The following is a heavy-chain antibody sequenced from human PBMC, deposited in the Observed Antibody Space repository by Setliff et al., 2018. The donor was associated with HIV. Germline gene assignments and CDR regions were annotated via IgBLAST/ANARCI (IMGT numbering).Heavy chain of an antibody. CDR2: IYYSGST. V-gene: IGHV4-59*06. D-gene: IGHD3-10*01. Sequence: PSETLSLTCAVYGGSLRNYYWSWIRQPPGKGLEWIGYIYYSGSTYYNPSLKSRVTISVDTSKNQFSLKLSSATAADTAVYYCVRERIGELLNWFDPWGQGTLVTVSS. CDR3: VRERIGELLNWFDP. J-gene: IGHJ5*02. CDR1: GGSLRNYY.